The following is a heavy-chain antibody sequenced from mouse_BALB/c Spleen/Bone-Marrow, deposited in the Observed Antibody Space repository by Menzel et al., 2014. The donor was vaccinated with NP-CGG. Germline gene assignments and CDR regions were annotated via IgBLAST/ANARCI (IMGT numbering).Heavy chain of an antibody. J-gene: IGHJ2*01. CDR2: IAPGSGST. D-gene: IGHD2-14*01. Sequence: VKPGASVKLSCKASGYTFTSYWINWIKQRPGQGLEWIGRIAPGSGSTYYNEMFKGKATLTVDTSSSTAYIQLSSLSSEDSAVYFCARREVRREGYYFDYWGQGTTLTVSS. CDR3: ARREVRREGYYFDY. V-gene: IGHV1S41*01. CDR1: GYTFTSYW.